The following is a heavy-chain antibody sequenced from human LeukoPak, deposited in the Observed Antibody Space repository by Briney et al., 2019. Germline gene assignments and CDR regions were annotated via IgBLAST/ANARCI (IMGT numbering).Heavy chain of an antibody. Sequence: PGGSLRLSCAASGVTFSSYSMNWVRQAPGKGLEWGSYITSSSSIIYYSDSVKGRFTISRDDAKNSLYLQMNSLRAEDTAVYYCARSGKIYFDWLLDYWGQGTLVTVSS. V-gene: IGHV3-48*01. CDR2: ITSSSSII. D-gene: IGHD3-9*01. CDR3: ARSGKIYFDWLLDY. J-gene: IGHJ4*02. CDR1: GVTFSSYS.